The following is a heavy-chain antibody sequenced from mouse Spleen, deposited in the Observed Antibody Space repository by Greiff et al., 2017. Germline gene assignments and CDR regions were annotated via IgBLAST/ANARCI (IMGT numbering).Heavy chain of an antibody. V-gene: IGHV1-59*01. CDR1: GYTFTSYW. CDR3: ARYDYGSGYHY. J-gene: IGHJ2*01. Sequence: QVQLQQPGAELVRPGTSVKLSCKASGYTFTSYWMHWVKQRPGQGLEWIGVIDPSDSYTNYNQKFKGKATLTVDTSSSTAYLQLSSLTSEDSAVYYCARYDYGSGYHYWGQGTTLTVSS. D-gene: IGHD1-1*01. CDR2: IDPSDSYT.